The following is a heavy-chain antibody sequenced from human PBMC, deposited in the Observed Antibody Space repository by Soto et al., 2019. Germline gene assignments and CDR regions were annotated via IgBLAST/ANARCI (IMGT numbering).Heavy chain of an antibody. V-gene: IGHV3-66*04. Sequence: EVQLVESGGGLVQPGGSLRLSCAASGFTVSTNYMIWVRQAAGKGLEWVSVIYSGGSTYYADSVKGRFTISRDNSKNTRYLQMNSLRAEDTAVYYCARQYCSGGRCYIGAFDPWGQGTLVTVSS. CDR3: ARQYCSGGRCYIGAFDP. D-gene: IGHD2-15*01. J-gene: IGHJ5*02. CDR2: IYSGGST. CDR1: GFTVSTNY.